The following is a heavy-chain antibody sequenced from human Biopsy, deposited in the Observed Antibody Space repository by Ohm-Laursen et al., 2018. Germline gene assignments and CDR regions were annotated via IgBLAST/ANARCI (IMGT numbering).Heavy chain of an antibody. CDR2: ISSTSNHI. Sequence: GSLRLSCTASGFAFSDYSMNWVRQAPGKGLEGVASISSTSNHIHYVDSVWGRFTISRDNAENSLYLEMNSLRVEDTAVYYCAKDDYDRVSSGYYFDYWGQGTLVSVSS. CDR1: GFAFSDYS. CDR3: AKDDYDRVSSGYYFDY. V-gene: IGHV3-21*01. J-gene: IGHJ4*02. D-gene: IGHD3-10*02.